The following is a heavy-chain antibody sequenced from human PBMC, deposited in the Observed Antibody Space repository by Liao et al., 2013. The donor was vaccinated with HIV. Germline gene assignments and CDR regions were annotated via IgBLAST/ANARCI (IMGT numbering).Heavy chain of an antibody. CDR1: GGSFSGYY. D-gene: IGHD3-3*01. Sequence: QVQLQQWGAGLLKPSETLSLTCAVYGGSFSGYYWSWIRQPPGKGPEWIGEINHSGSTNYNPSLKSRVTISVDTSKNQFSLKLSSVTAADTAVYYCARGTIFGPDYWGQGTLVTVSS. J-gene: IGHJ4*02. CDR3: ARGTIFGPDY. CDR2: INHSGST. V-gene: IGHV4-34*01.